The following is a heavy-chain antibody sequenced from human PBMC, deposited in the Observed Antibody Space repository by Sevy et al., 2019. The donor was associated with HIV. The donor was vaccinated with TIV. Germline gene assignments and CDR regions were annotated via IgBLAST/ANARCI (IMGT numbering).Heavy chain of an antibody. Sequence: SETLSLTCAVYGGSFSGYYWSWIRQPPGKGLEWIGEINHSGSTNYNPSLKSRVTISVDTSKNQFSLKLSSVTAADTAVYYCARATSLRDAYYYYYMDVWGKGTTATVSS. CDR3: ARATSLRDAYYYYYMDV. CDR1: GGSFSGYY. J-gene: IGHJ6*03. V-gene: IGHV4-34*01. D-gene: IGHD1-1*01. CDR2: INHSGST.